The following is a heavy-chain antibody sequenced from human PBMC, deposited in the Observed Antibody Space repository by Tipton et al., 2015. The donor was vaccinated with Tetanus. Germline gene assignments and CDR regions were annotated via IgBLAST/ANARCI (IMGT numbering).Heavy chain of an antibody. CDR2: IYYSGST. CDR1: GGSISSSSYY. V-gene: IGHV4-39*01. CDR3: ARATITVGYFDY. D-gene: IGHD5-24*01. Sequence: LSLTCTVSGGSISSSSYYWGWIRQPPGKGLEWIGSIYYSGSTYYNPSLKSRVTISVDTSKTQFSLKLSSVTAADTAVYYCARATITVGYFDYWGQGTLVTVSS. J-gene: IGHJ4*02.